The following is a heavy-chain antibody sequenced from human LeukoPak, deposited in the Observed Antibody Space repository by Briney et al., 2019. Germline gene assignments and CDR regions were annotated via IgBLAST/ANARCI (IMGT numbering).Heavy chain of an antibody. J-gene: IGHJ4*02. V-gene: IGHV4-38-2*02. D-gene: IGHD3/OR15-3a*01. CDR2: IYHSGRT. CDR3: ARQTGSGLFILP. CDR1: GYSISSGYY. Sequence: PSETLSLTCTVSGYSISSGYYWGWIRPPPGKGLEWIGSIYHSGRTFYNPSLKSRVTISVDTSKNQFSLKLTSVTAADTAVYYCARQTGSGLFILPGGQGTLVTVSS.